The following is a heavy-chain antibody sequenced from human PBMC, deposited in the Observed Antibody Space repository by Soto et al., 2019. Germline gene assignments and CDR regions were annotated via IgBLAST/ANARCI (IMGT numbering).Heavy chain of an antibody. J-gene: IGHJ4*02. CDR2: INPSGST. CDR3: ARRGRYCRSRNSCYFYFDS. CDR1: DGSLNGYF. V-gene: IGHV4-34*01. D-gene: IGHD2-2*01. Sequence: PSETLSLTCGVNDGSLNGYFWSWIRQSPGKGLEWIGEINPSGSTSHNPSLKSRVTLSIDTSKNQFSLRLSSVTAADMAIYYCARRGRYCRSRNSCYFYFDSWVQGTLVTVSS.